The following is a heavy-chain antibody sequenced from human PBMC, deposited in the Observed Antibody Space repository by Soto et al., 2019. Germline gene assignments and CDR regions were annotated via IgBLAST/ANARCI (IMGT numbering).Heavy chain of an antibody. CDR1: GGSISSYY. Sequence: SETLSLTCTVSGGSISSYYWSWIRQPPGEGLEWIGYIYYSGSTNYNPSLKSRVTISVDTSKNQFSLKLSSVTAADTAVYYCARQDSVQNAFDIWGQGTMVTVSS. CDR3: ARQDSVQNAFDI. D-gene: IGHD1-1*01. V-gene: IGHV4-59*08. CDR2: IYYSGST. J-gene: IGHJ3*02.